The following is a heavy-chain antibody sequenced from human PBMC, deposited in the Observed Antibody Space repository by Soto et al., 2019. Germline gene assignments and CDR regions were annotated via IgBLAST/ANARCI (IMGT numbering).Heavy chain of an antibody. J-gene: IGHJ6*02. CDR3: ARDYCSGGSCYSSRSPAPPYYGMDV. CDR2: IYYSGST. D-gene: IGHD2-15*01. Sequence: SETLSLTCTVPGGSISSGGYYWSWIRQHPGKGLEWIGYIYYSGSTYYNPSLKSRVTISVDTSKNQFSLKLSSVTAADTAVYYCARDYCSGGSCYSSRSPAPPYYGMDVWGQGTTVTVSS. V-gene: IGHV4-31*03. CDR1: GGSISSGGYY.